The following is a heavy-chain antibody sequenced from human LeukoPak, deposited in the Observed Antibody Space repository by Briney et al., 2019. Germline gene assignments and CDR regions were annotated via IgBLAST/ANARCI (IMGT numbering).Heavy chain of an antibody. V-gene: IGHV3-53*01. CDR3: AREWAN. Sequence: GGSLRLSCVVSGFAVSNNYLSWVRQAPGKGLEWVSVINNVGATYYADSVRGRFTISRDNSKNTLLLQMSSLRAEDTAIYYCAREWANWGQGTLVTVSS. CDR1: GFAVSNNY. J-gene: IGHJ4*02. D-gene: IGHD1-26*01. CDR2: INNVGAT.